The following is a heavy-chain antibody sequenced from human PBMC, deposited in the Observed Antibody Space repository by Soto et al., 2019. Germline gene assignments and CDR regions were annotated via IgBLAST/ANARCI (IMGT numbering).Heavy chain of an antibody. J-gene: IGHJ4*02. V-gene: IGHV3-23*01. CDR2: ITGTRANT. Sequence: EVQLLESGGGLVQPGGSLRLSCAASRFTFSNFAMSWDRQAPGKGLEWVSTITGTRANTYYTDSVKGRFAISRDNSQNTLYLQMNSLTPEDTAVYYCAKGGATYGLLTHDYWCQGTLVTVSS. CDR3: AKGGATYGLLTHDY. CDR1: RFTFSNFA. D-gene: IGHD3-9*01.